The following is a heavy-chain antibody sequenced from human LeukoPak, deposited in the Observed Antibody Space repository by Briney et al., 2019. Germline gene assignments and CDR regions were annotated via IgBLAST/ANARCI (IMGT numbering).Heavy chain of an antibody. D-gene: IGHD5-24*01. J-gene: IGHJ6*03. CDR3: AREGSGGWLQDMDV. Sequence: GGSLRLSCVASGFTVSSNYMSWVRQAPGKGLEYVSAISSNGGSTYYANSVKGRFAISRDNSKNTLYLQMGSLRAEDMAVYYCAREGSGGWLQDMDVWGKGTTVTVSS. CDR1: GFTVSSNY. V-gene: IGHV3-64*01. CDR2: ISSNGGST.